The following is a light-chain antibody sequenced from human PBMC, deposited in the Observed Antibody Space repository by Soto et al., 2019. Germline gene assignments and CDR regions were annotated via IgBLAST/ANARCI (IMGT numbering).Light chain of an antibody. J-gene: IGLJ1*01. CDR1: DSDVGSYNH. CDR2: NVS. V-gene: IGLV2-14*03. Sequence: QSALTQPASVSGSPGQSITMSCTGTDSDVGSYNHVSWHQHHPGKAPKLVIYNVSNRPSGVSDRFSGSKSGNTASLTISWLQADDEADYYCSSYTSSSTYVFGTGTKLTVL. CDR3: SSYTSSSTYV.